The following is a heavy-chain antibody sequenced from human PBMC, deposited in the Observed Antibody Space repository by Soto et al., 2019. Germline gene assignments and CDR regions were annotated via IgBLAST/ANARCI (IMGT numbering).Heavy chain of an antibody. CDR2: VTSDGKSK. V-gene: IGHV3-74*01. CDR3: ARESGDWPLNWFDP. CDR1: GFNFSNHW. D-gene: IGHD2-21*02. Sequence: GGSLRLSCAASGFNFSNHWMHWVRQRPGEGLVWVSRVTSDGKSKAYAESVKGRFAISRDNAKNTLYLQMNGLTAEDTAVYYCARESGDWPLNWFDPWGLGTLVTVSS. J-gene: IGHJ5*02.